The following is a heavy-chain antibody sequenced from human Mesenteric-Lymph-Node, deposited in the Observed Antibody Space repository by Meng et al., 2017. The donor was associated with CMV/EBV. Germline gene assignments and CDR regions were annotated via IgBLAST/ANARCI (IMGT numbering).Heavy chain of an antibody. V-gene: IGHV1-69*10. Sequence: SVKVSCKASGDTFSSYSISWVRQAPGQGLEWVGAIIPIFTIAGISTNTVYMELSSLRSEDTAVYYCARVLRHRPDYRNAYYFDYWGQGILVTVSS. J-gene: IGHJ4*02. D-gene: IGHD4-11*01. CDR3: ARVLRHRPDYRNAYYFDY. CDR2: IIPIF. CDR1: GDTFSSYS.